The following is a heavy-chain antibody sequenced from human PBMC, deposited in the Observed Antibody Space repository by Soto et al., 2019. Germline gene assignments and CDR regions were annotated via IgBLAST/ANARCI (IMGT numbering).Heavy chain of an antibody. CDR1: GFTVSSSY. V-gene: IGHV3-66*01. Sequence: SGGSLRLSCAASGFTVSSSYMGWVRQAPGKGLEYVSVIYGGGATYYPDSVKGRFTISRDNSQNTLYLQMNSLRAEDTAIYYCSRGAENAGGWLEYFLHWGQGTLVTVSS. D-gene: IGHD6-19*01. J-gene: IGHJ1*01. CDR3: SRGAENAGGWLEYFLH. CDR2: IYGGGAT.